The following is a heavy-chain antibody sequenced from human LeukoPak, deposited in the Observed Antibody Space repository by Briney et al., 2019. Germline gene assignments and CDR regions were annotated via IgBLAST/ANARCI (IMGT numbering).Heavy chain of an antibody. J-gene: IGHJ4*02. CDR3: ARIAAPGNRRLNF. Sequence: ASVKVSCKASGYTFTGYYMHWVRQAPGQGLEWMGWINPNSGNTGNAQKFQGRVTMTRNTSISTAYMELTSLTSEDTAVYFCARIAAPGNRRLNFWGQGTLVTVSS. V-gene: IGHV1-8*02. CDR2: INPNSGNT. D-gene: IGHD6-13*01. CDR1: GYTFTGYY.